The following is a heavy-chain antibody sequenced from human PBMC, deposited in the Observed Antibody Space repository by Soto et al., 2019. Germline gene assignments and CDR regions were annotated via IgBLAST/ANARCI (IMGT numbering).Heavy chain of an antibody. CDR2: IHYSGST. D-gene: IGHD5-12*01. CDR1: GGSISSYY. Sequence: QVQLQESGPGLVKPSETLSLTCTVSGGSISSYYWSWIRQPPGKGLEWIGYIHYSGSTNHNPSLKSRVTISVDTSKNQFSLKLSSVTAADTAVYYCARGRYTGYDSLTIFDYWGQGTLVTVSS. CDR3: ARGRYTGYDSLTIFDY. V-gene: IGHV4-59*01. J-gene: IGHJ4*02.